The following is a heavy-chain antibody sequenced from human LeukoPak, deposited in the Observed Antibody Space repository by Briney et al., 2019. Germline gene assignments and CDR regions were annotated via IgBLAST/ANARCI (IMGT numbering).Heavy chain of an antibody. CDR3: ARDMTITGADDY. CDR2: ISGSGDII. D-gene: IGHD6-13*01. V-gene: IGHV3-48*04. J-gene: IGHJ4*02. Sequence: GGSLRLSCTASGFTFSAYPMTWVRQAPGKGLEWVSYISGSGDIIYYADSVKGRFTISRDNAKNSLYLQMDGLRAEDTAIYYCARDMTITGADDYWGQGTLVTVSS. CDR1: GFTFSAYP.